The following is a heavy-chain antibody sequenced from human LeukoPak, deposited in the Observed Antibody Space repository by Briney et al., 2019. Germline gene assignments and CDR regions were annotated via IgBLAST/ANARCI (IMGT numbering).Heavy chain of an antibody. CDR3: AKFDRQWSRFFPFDY. Sequence: GGSLRLSCAASGFTFSSYSMNWVRQAPGKGLEWVSSLSSSSYIYYADSVKGRFTISRDNAKNSLYLQMNSLRAEDTAVYYCAKFDRQWSRFFPFDYWGQGTLVTVSS. CDR2: LSSSSYI. CDR1: GFTFSSYS. V-gene: IGHV3-21*01. J-gene: IGHJ4*02. D-gene: IGHD6-19*01.